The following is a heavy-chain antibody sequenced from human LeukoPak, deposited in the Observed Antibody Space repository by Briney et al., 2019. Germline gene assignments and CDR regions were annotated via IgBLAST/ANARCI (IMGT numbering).Heavy chain of an antibody. CDR1: GLTFDDYA. CDR3: AKKYSWGAFDI. Sequence: GGSLRLSCAASGLTFDDYAMHWVRQAPGKGLEWVSGISWNSGSIGYADSVKGRFTISRDNAKNSLYLQMNSLRAEDTALYYCAKKYSWGAFDIWGQGTMVTVSS. J-gene: IGHJ3*02. D-gene: IGHD1-26*01. CDR2: ISWNSGSI. V-gene: IGHV3-9*01.